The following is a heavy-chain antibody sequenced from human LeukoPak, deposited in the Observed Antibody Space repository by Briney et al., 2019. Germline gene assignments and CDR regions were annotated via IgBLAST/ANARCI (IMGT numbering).Heavy chain of an antibody. CDR1: GDSISSYY. CDR2: IYYSGST. J-gene: IGHJ3*02. Sequence: SETLSLTCTVSGDSISSYYWNWIRQPPGKGLEWIGFIYYSGSTNYNPSLKSRVTMSVDTSKTQFSLKLTSVTAADTAVYYCASMIVVGTTTGAFDIWGQGTLVTVSS. CDR3: ASMIVVGTTTGAFDI. V-gene: IGHV4-59*08. D-gene: IGHD3-22*01.